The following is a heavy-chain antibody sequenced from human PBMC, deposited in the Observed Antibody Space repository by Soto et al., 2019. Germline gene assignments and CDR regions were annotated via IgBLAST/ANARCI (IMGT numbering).Heavy chain of an antibody. CDR1: GFTFSSYG. J-gene: IGHJ6*02. CDR3: AKDLVTMVRGVMNDYYYGTDV. V-gene: IGHV3-30*18. CDR2: ISYDGSNK. D-gene: IGHD3-10*01. Sequence: PGGSLRLSCAASGFTFSSYGMHWVRQAPGKGLEWVAVISYDGSNKYYADSVKGRFTISRDNSKNTLYLQMNSLRAEDTAVYYCAKDLVTMVRGVMNDYYYGTDVWGQGTTVTVSS.